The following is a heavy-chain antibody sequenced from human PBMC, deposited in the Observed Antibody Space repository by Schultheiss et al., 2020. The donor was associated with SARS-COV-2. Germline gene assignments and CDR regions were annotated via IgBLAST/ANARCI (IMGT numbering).Heavy chain of an antibody. V-gene: IGHV4-59*01. Sequence: SQTLSLTCAVYGGPFSNYAWTWIRQSPGKGLEWIGYISYTGSPSYNPSLKSRITISVDTSKKQFSLRLGSVTAADTAVYFCARATRVESLFSVRGGSFDFWGRGALVTVSS. CDR3: ARATRVESLFSVRGGSFDF. D-gene: IGHD5-24*01. CDR1: GGPFSNYA. J-gene: IGHJ4*02. CDR2: ISYTGSP.